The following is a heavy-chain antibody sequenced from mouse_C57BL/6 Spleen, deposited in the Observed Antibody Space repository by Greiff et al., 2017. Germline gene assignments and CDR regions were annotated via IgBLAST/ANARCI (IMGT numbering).Heavy chain of an antibody. D-gene: IGHD1-1*01. Sequence: QVQLKESGAELARPGASVKLSCKASGYTFTSYGISWVKPRTGQGLEWIGEIYPRSGNTYYNEKFKGKATLTADKSSSTASMELRSLTSEDSAVYVCAREGVGAHYYAMDYWGQGTSVTVSS. CDR3: AREGVGAHYYAMDY. V-gene: IGHV1-81*01. CDR1: GYTFTSYG. CDR2: IYPRSGNT. J-gene: IGHJ4*01.